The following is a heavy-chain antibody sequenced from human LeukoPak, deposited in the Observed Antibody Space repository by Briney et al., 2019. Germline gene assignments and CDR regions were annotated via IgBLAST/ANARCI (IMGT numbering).Heavy chain of an antibody. D-gene: IGHD3-10*01. Sequence: GGSLRLSCAASGFTFSSYGMSWVRQAPGKGLEWVSVIYSGGSTYYADSVKGRFTISRDNSKNTLYLQMNSLRAEDTAVYYCARVDGSGSYFNWDYFDYWGQGTLVTVSS. CDR1: GFTFSSYG. V-gene: IGHV3-66*01. J-gene: IGHJ4*02. CDR2: IYSGGST. CDR3: ARVDGSGSYFNWDYFDY.